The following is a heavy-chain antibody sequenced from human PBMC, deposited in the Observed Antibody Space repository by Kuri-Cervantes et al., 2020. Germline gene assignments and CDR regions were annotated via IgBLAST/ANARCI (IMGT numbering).Heavy chain of an antibody. J-gene: IGHJ4*02. CDR3: ARGGHGSYWYPLDY. Sequence: GSLRLSCAVYGGSFSSFYWSWIRQPPEKGLEWIGEINHRGSTNYNPSLKSRVTISVDTSKNQFSLRLSSVTAADTAVYYCARGGHGSYWYPLDYWGQGTLVTVSS. V-gene: IGHV4-34*01. D-gene: IGHD6-13*01. CDR1: GGSFSSFY. CDR2: INHRGST.